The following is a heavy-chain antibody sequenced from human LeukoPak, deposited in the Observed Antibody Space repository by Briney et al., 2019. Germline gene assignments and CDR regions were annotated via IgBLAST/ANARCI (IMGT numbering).Heavy chain of an antibody. J-gene: IGHJ4*02. CDR3: AREGQQLGFFDY. V-gene: IGHV3-21*05. CDR1: GFTFSSYS. D-gene: IGHD6-13*01. CDR2: ISSSSSYI. Sequence: TGGSLRLSCAASGFTFSSYSMNWVRQAPGKGLEWVSYISSSSSYIYYADSVKGRFTISRDNAKNSLYLQMNSLRAEDTAVYYCAREGQQLGFFDYWGQGTLVTVSS.